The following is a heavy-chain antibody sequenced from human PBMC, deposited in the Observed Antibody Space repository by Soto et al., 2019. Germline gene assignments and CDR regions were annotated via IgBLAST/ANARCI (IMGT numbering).Heavy chain of an antibody. J-gene: IGHJ5*02. CDR2: INGGDDSK. V-gene: IGHV3-23*01. Sequence: PWGSMRLSCAVSGFTFRSSPMSWVRRAPGKGLEWVSGINGGDDSKHYAESVRGRFTIIRDNSKNTLLLQMNSLRVEDTAIYYCAKEFVPTPLAYGENNWFDPWGQGTLVTVSS. D-gene: IGHD4-17*01. CDR3: AKEFVPTPLAYGENNWFDP. CDR1: GFTFRSSP.